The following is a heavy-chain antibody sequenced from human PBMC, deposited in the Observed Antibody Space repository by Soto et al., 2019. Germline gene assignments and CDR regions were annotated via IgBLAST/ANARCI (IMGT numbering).Heavy chain of an antibody. V-gene: IGHV1-69*01. CDR2: IIPIFGTA. CDR3: ARGLNITIFGVVIPNYYYYGMDV. Sequence: QVQLVQSGAEVKKPGSSVKVSCKASGGTFSSYAISWVRQAPGQGLEWMGGIIPIFGTANYAQKFQGRVTITADESTSTAYMELSSLRSEDTAVYYCARGLNITIFGVVIPNYYYYGMDVWGQGTTVTVSS. D-gene: IGHD3-3*01. J-gene: IGHJ6*02. CDR1: GGTFSSYA.